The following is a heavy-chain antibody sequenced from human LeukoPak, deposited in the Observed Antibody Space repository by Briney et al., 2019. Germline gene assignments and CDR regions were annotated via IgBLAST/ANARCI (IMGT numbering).Heavy chain of an antibody. D-gene: IGHD3-10*01. CDR2: ISGSGGST. J-gene: IGHJ4*02. Sequence: GGTLRLSCAASGFTFSSYGMSWVRQAPGKGLEWVSAISGSGGSTYYAVSVKGRFTISRDNSKNTLYLQMNSLRAEDTAVYYCAQKTSGSYIYYWGQGTLVTVSS. CDR1: GFTFSSYG. CDR3: AQKTSGSYIYY. V-gene: IGHV3-23*01.